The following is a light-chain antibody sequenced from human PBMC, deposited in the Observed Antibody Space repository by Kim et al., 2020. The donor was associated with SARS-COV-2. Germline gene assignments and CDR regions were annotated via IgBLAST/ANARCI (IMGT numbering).Light chain of an antibody. CDR1: QRVLYSSNNKNY. J-gene: IGKJ4*01. CDR2: WAS. CDR3: QQYYSTPLT. V-gene: IGKV4-1*01. Sequence: ATINCKSSQRVLYSSNNKNYLAWYPQKPGQPPKLLIYWASTRESGVPDRFSGSGSGTDFTLTISSLQAEDVAVYYCQQYYSTPLTFGGGTKVDIK.